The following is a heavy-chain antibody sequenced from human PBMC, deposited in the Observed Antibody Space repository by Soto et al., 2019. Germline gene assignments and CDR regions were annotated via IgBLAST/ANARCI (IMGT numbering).Heavy chain of an antibody. CDR1: GFRFSSKA. CDR3: AKENGFQFVNFGASGFDY. Sequence: EVQLFESGGGLVQPGGSLRLSCAASGFRFSSKAMSWVRQAPGKGLEWVSIISGSGSSTYYTDSLKGRFTISRDNSKNMVYLEMNYLRAEDTAVYYCAKENGFQFVNFGASGFDYWGQGSLVSVSS. D-gene: IGHD6-6*01. V-gene: IGHV3-23*01. J-gene: IGHJ4*02. CDR2: ISGSGSST.